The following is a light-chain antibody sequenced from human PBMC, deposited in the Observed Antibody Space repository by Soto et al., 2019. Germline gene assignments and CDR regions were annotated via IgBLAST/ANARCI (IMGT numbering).Light chain of an antibody. CDR3: QQRSNWPYT. CDR2: DAS. CDR1: QSVSSY. J-gene: IGKJ2*01. V-gene: IGKV3-11*01. Sequence: EIVLTQSPATLSLTPGERATLSCRASQSVSSYLAWFQQKPGQAPRLLIYDASNRATGIPARFSGSGSGTDCTLTISSQEPEDVAVYYCQQRSNWPYTFGQGTKLEIK.